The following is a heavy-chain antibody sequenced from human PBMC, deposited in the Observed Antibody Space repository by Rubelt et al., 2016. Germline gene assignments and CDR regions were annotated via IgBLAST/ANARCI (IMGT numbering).Heavy chain of an antibody. CDR3: AREPTHGVVPHYYGMDV. CDR2: ISGSGGNT. Sequence: RLSCAASGFTFSSYAMSWVRQAPGKGLEWVSAISGSGGNTYYADSVKGRFTISRDNSKNTLYLQMNSLRAEDTAVYYCAREPTHGVVPHYYGMDVWGQGTTVTVSS. D-gene: IGHD2-2*01. CDR1: GFTFSSYA. J-gene: IGHJ6*02. V-gene: IGHV3-23*01.